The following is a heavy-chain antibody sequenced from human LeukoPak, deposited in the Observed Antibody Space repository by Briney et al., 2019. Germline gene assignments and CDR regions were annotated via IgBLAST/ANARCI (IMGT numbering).Heavy chain of an antibody. CDR1: GYTFTSYD. J-gene: IGHJ4*02. CDR2: MNPNSGNT. Sequence: ASVKVSCKASGYTFTSYDINWVRQATGQGLEWMGWMNPNSGNTGYAQKFQGRVTMTRNTSISTAYMELSRLRSDDTAVYYCASGYSYGYTGDYWGQGTLVTVSS. D-gene: IGHD5-18*01. V-gene: IGHV1-8*01. CDR3: ASGYSYGYTGDY.